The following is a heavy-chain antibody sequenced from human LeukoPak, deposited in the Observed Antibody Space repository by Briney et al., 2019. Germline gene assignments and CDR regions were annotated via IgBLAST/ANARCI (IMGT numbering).Heavy chain of an antibody. J-gene: IGHJ4*02. D-gene: IGHD6-13*01. CDR3: ARDQGSSSWFYF. Sequence: SQTLSLTCTVSGGSISSGSYYWSWIRQPPGKGLEWIGTMFYSGGAYYNPSLNSRVTISVDTSKNQLSLKLSSMTAADTAVYYCARDQGSSSWFYFWGQGTLVTVSS. CDR2: MFYSGGA. CDR1: GGSISSGSYY. V-gene: IGHV4-39*07.